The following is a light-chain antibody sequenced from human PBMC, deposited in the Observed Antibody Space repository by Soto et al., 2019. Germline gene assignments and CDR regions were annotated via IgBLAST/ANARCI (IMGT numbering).Light chain of an antibody. V-gene: IGLV1-40*01. J-gene: IGLJ1*01. CDR3: QSYDSTLKGCV. Sequence: QAVVTQPPSVSGAPGQRGTISCSGGSSNIGADYEVHWYQQLPGTAPKLLIYGNTNRPSGVPDRFSGSKSGSSASLAISGLQAEDEADYFCQSYDSTLKGCVFGPGTKVTVL. CDR1: SSNIGADYE. CDR2: GNT.